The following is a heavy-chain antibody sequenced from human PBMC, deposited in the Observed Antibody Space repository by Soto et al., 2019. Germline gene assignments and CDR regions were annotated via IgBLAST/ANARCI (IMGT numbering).Heavy chain of an antibody. V-gene: IGHV3-7*03. CDR3: VRGYRDSTEYTVL. D-gene: IGHD5-12*01. CDR2: INQDGSQK. Sequence: GGSLRLSCAASGFSFSSFWMIWVRQAPGLGLEWVAIINQDGSQKYHVDSVKGRFTVSRDNAENSLFWQMNSLRPEDTAVYYCVRGYRDSTEYTVLWCPGTLLTVFS. J-gene: IGHJ4*02. CDR1: GFSFSSFW.